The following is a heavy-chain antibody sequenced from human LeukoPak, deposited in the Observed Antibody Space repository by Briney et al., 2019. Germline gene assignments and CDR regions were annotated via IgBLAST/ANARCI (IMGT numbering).Heavy chain of an antibody. CDR3: ARLKNYYGSGREAFDI. V-gene: IGHV4-34*01. J-gene: IGHJ3*02. D-gene: IGHD3-10*01. CDR2: INHSGST. CDR1: GGSFSGYY. Sequence: PSETLSLTCAVDGGSFSGYYWSWVPQPPGKGLEWIGEINHSGSTNYNPSLKSRVTISVDTSKNQFSLKLSSVTAADTAVYYCARLKNYYGSGREAFDIWGQGTMVTVSS.